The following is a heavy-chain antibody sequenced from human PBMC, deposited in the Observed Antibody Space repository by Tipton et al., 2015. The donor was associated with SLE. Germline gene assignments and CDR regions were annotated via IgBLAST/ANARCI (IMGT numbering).Heavy chain of an antibody. CDR2: ISPNSGGT. Sequence: QLVQSGAEVKKPGASVKVSCKASGYTFTSYGISWVRQAPGQGLEWMGWISPNSGGTNYAQKFQGWVTMTRDTSISTAYMELSRLRSDDTAVYYCASRRTGSGWFPWNYWGQGTLVTVSS. V-gene: IGHV1-2*04. J-gene: IGHJ4*02. CDR1: GYTFTSYG. CDR3: ASRRTGSGWFPWNY. D-gene: IGHD6-19*01.